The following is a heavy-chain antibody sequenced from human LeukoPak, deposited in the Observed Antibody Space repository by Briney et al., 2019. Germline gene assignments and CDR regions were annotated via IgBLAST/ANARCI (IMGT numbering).Heavy chain of an antibody. D-gene: IGHD3-10*01. CDR1: GGSFSGYY. Sequence: SETLSLTCAVYGGSFSGYYWSWIRQPPGKGLEWIGEINHSGSTNYNPSLKSRVTMSVDTSKNQFSLKLSSVTAADTAVYYCARELISDYYGSGSYLHFDYWGQGTLVTVSS. CDR3: ARELISDYYGSGSYLHFDY. CDR2: INHSGST. J-gene: IGHJ4*02. V-gene: IGHV4-34*01.